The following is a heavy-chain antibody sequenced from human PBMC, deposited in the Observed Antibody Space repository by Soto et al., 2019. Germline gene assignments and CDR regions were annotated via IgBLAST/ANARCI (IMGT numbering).Heavy chain of an antibody. CDR3: ARHEYGGAYDY. V-gene: IGHV3-48*03. D-gene: IGHD4-17*01. CDR2: ISSSGNTL. J-gene: IGHJ4*02. CDR1: GFTFSNYK. Sequence: LRLSCAASGFTFSNYKMNWVRQAPGKGLEWVSYISSSGNTLHYPDSVNVRFTISRHNAKKSLYLQMNSLRSKDTAVYYCARHEYGGAYDYWGQGTLVTVSS.